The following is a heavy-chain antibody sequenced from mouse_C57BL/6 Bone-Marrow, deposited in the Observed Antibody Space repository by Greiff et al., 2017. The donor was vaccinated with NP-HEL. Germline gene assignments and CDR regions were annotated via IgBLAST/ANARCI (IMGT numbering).Heavy chain of an antibody. Sequence: VQLKQSGAELVRPGASVKLSCTASGFNIKDDYMHWVKQRPEQGLEWIGWIDPENGDTEYASKFQGKATITADTSSNTAYLQLSSLTSEDTAVYYCTTDDYERDYGGQGTTLTVSS. CDR1: GFNIKDDY. V-gene: IGHV14-4*01. D-gene: IGHD2-4*01. CDR3: TTDDYERDY. J-gene: IGHJ2*01. CDR2: IDPENGDT.